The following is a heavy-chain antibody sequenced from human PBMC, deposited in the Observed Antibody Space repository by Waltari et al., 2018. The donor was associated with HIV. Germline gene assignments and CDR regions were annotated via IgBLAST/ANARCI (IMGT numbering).Heavy chain of an antibody. CDR3: GRGPGRSVDY. Sequence: QVHLVPSGSELKKPGASVKVSCKASGYTFTNFAMNWVRQAPGQGLEWMGWINTKTGNPTYAQCFTGRFVFSLDTPVTTAYLQISSLKAEDTAVYYCGRGPGRSVDYWGQGTLVTVSS. CDR2: INTKTGNP. D-gene: IGHD3-10*01. V-gene: IGHV7-4-1*02. CDR1: GYTFTNFA. J-gene: IGHJ4*02.